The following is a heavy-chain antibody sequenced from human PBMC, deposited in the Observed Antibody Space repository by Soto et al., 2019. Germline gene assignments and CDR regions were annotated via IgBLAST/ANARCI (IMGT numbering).Heavy chain of an antibody. J-gene: IGHJ6*02. Sequence: GESLKISCQGSGYNFATHWIGWVRHKAGKGLEWMGIIFPGDAETRYSQSFQGHITISADKSISTAYLRWSSLKASDTGMYYCAKDIGDYYDSSGYGTLYGMDVWGQGTTVTVSS. CDR2: IFPGDAET. CDR1: GYNFATHW. D-gene: IGHD3-22*01. CDR3: AKDIGDYYDSSGYGTLYGMDV. V-gene: IGHV5-51*01.